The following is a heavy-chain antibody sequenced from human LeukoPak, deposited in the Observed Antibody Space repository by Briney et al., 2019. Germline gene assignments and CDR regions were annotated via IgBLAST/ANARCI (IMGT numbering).Heavy chain of an antibody. D-gene: IGHD3-16*02. J-gene: IGHJ3*02. CDR1: GGTFSSYA. CDR3: ARDRVYDYVWGSYRSGSLYAFDI. V-gene: IGHV1-69*05. Sequence: SVRVSCKASGGTFSSYAISWVRQAPGQGLEWMGGIIPIFGTANYAQKFQGRVTITTDESTSTAYMELSSLRSEDTAVYYCARDRVYDYVWGSYRSGSLYAFDIWGQGTMVTVSS. CDR2: IIPIFGTA.